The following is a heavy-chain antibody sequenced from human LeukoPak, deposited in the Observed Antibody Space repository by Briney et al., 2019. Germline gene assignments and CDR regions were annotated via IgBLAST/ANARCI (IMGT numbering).Heavy chain of an antibody. CDR3: AELGITMIGGV. Sequence: GGSLRLSCAASGFTFSSYAMSWVRQAPGQGLERVSAISGSGGSTYYADSVKGRFTISRDNSKNTLYLQMNSLRAEDTADYHCAELGITMIGGVWGKGTTVTISS. J-gene: IGHJ6*01. V-gene: IGHV3-23*01. CDR1: GFTFSSYA. CDR2: ISGSGGST. D-gene: IGHD3-10*02.